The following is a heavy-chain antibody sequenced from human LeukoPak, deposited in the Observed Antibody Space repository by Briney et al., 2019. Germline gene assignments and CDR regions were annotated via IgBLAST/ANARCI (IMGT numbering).Heavy chain of an antibody. CDR1: GYTFTSYG. J-gene: IGHJ4*02. CDR3: ARDRSHYYDSSGYSDY. V-gene: IGHV1-18*01. CDR2: ISAYNGNT. Sequence: ASVKVSCKASGYTFTSYGISWVRQAPGQGLEWMGWISAYNGNTNYAQKLQGRVTMTTDTSTSTAYMEPRSLRSDDTAVYYCARDRSHYYDSSGYSDYWGQGTLVTVSS. D-gene: IGHD3-22*01.